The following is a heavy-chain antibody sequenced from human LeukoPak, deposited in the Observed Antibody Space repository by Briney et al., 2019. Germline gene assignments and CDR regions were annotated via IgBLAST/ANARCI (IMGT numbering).Heavy chain of an antibody. Sequence: GGSLRLSCAASEFSVGSNYMTWVRQAPGKGLEWVSLIYSGGSTYYADSVKGRFTISRDNSKNTLYLQMNGLRAEDTAVYYCARTITVTYIDYWGQGTLVTVSS. CDR2: IYSGGST. J-gene: IGHJ4*02. CDR3: ARTITVTYIDY. CDR1: EFSVGSNY. V-gene: IGHV3-66*01. D-gene: IGHD4-11*01.